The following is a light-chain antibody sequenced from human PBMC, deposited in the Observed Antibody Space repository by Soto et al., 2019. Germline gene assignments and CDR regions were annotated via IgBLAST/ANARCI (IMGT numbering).Light chain of an antibody. Sequence: EIVLTQSPATLSLSPGERATLSCRASQSIINNLACYQQKPGQVPRLLIYDASNRATGIPARFSGSGSETDFTLTINRLEPEDFAVYYCQQYGSSPTTFGQGTKVDIK. CDR3: QQYGSSPTT. CDR2: DAS. V-gene: IGKV3-20*01. J-gene: IGKJ1*01. CDR1: QSIINN.